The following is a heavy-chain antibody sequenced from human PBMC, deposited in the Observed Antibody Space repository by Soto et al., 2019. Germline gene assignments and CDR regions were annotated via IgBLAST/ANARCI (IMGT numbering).Heavy chain of an antibody. J-gene: IGHJ5*02. CDR3: PGEDSSSWYVWFDP. CDR2: INPNSGGT. V-gene: IGHV1-2*02. CDR1: GYTFTGYY. D-gene: IGHD6-13*01. Sequence: ASVKVSCKASGYTFTGYYMHWVRQAPGQGLEWMGWINPNSGGTNYAQKFQGRVTMTRDTSISTAYMELSRLRSDDTAVYYCPGEDSSSWYVWFDPWGQGTLVTVSS.